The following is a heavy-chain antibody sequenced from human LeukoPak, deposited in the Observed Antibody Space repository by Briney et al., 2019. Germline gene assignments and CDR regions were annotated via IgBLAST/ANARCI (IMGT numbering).Heavy chain of an antibody. V-gene: IGHV4-61*05. D-gene: IGHD3-10*01. CDR2: IYYTGST. J-gene: IGHJ6*03. Sequence: PSETLSLTCTVSGGSISSSSYYWGWIRQPPGKGLEWIGYIYYTGSTNYNPSLKSRVTMSIDTSKNQFSLKLSSVTAADTAVYYCARAVYYYGSGSYYYYYYYMDVWGKGTTVTVSS. CDR1: GGSISSSSYY. CDR3: ARAVYYYGSGSYYYYYYYMDV.